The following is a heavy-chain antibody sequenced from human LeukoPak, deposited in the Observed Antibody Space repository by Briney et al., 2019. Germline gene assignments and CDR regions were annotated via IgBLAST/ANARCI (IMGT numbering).Heavy chain of an antibody. CDR1: GGSISSSNW. CDR3: ARRVVPAAYYCYYGMDV. Sequence: SGTLSLTCAVSGGSISSSNWWSWVRQPPGKGLEWIGYIYYSGSTYYNPSLKSRVTISVDTSKNQFSLKLSSVTAADTAVYYCARRVVPAAYYCYYGMDVWGQGTTVTVSS. V-gene: IGHV4-4*02. J-gene: IGHJ6*02. CDR2: IYYSGST. D-gene: IGHD2-2*01.